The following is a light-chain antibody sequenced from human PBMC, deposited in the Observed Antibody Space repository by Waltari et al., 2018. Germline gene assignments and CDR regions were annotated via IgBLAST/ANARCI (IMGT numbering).Light chain of an antibody. V-gene: IGKV3-15*01. CDR2: GAS. CDR3: RQYYNWPYT. Sequence: EIVMTQSPASLSVSPGERATLSCRASRSVGSRVAWDQQKPGQAPRLLISGASTRATGVPARCSGSGSGIEFTLTISSLQSEDFAVYYCRQYYNWPYTFGQGTKLEI. J-gene: IGKJ2*01. CDR1: RSVGSR.